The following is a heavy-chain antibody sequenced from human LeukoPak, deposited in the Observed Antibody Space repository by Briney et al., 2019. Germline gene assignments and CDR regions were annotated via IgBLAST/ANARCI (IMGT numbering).Heavy chain of an antibody. CDR3: ARGGTPGYSSGRIDY. V-gene: IGHV3-53*04. CDR1: GLTVSSNY. D-gene: IGHD6-19*01. Sequence: GSLRLSCVASGLTVSSNYMSWVRQAPGKGLEWVSVIYSAGNTYYADSVKGRFTISRHNSENTLYLQMNSLRVEDTAVYYCARGGTPGYSSGRIDYWGQGTLVTVSS. CDR2: IYSAGNT. J-gene: IGHJ4*02.